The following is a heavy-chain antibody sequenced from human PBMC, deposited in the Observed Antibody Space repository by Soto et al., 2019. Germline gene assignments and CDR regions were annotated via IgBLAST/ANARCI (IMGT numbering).Heavy chain of an antibody. Sequence: QDQLVQSGGEVKKPGASVKVSCKASGYSFTNYGITWVRQAPGQGFEWMGWISAYNGDTNYAQKLQGRVTMTTDASRSTGDLVLRSVRSDDTAIYYCARDRGVAPPVAGNTHYYYYMDVWGKGTTVTVSS. CDR1: GYSFTNYG. J-gene: IGHJ6*03. D-gene: IGHD6-19*01. V-gene: IGHV1-18*01. CDR3: ARDRGVAPPVAGNTHYYYYMDV. CDR2: ISAYNGDT.